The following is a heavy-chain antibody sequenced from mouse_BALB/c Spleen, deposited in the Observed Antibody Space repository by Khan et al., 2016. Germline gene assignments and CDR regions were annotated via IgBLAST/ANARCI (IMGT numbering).Heavy chain of an antibody. V-gene: IGHV14-3*02. J-gene: IGHJ3*01. D-gene: IGHD2-1*01. Sequence: VQLKQSGADLVKPGASVKLSCTAPGFNIKDTYIHWVKQRPEQALEWIGRIDPANGNTEYDPKFQGKAPITADISSNTAYLQRSSLRPEETAVYYCARIYYGGAYWGQGTRVTVSA. CDR3: ARIYYGGAY. CDR1: GFNIKDTY. CDR2: IDPANGNT.